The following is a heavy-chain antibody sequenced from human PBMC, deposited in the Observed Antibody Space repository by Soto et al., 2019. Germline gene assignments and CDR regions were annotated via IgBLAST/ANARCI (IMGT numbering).Heavy chain of an antibody. V-gene: IGHV1-2*02. CDR3: ARVIDSYYYYYGMDV. Sequence: QVQLVQSGAEVKKPGASVKVSCKASGYTFTGYYMHWVRQAPGQGLEWMGWINPNSGGTNYAQKFQGSVTMTRDTSISTAYMELSRLRSDDTAVYYCARVIDSYYYYYGMDVWGQGTTVTVSS. CDR1: GYTFTGYY. CDR2: INPNSGGT. D-gene: IGHD3-22*01. J-gene: IGHJ6*02.